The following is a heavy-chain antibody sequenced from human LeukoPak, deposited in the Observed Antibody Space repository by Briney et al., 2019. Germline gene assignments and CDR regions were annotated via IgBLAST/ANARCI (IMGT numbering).Heavy chain of an antibody. J-gene: IGHJ3*02. V-gene: IGHV4-4*07. D-gene: IGHD2-2*01. Sequence: SETLSLTCTVSGGSISSYYWSWIRQPAGKGLEWIGRIYTSGSTNYNPSLKSRVTISVDTSKNQFSLKLSSVTAADTAVYYCAREAYCSSTSCPNNHDAFDIWGQGTMVTVSS. CDR3: AREAYCSSTSCPNNHDAFDI. CDR2: IYTSGST. CDR1: GGSISSYY.